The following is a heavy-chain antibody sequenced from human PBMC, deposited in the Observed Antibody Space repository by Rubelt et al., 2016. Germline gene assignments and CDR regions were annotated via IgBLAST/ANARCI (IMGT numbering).Heavy chain of an antibody. J-gene: IGHJ4*02. CDR1: V. Sequence: VFSWVRQAPGQGLEWMGGIIPIFEKANYARKYQGRITITADDLTTTAFMELTGLRSEDTAMYYCSVREPDYSVDSWGPGTLVTVSS. D-gene: IGHD2-15*01. CDR2: IIPIFEKA. CDR3: SVREPDYSVDS. V-gene: IGHV1-69*01.